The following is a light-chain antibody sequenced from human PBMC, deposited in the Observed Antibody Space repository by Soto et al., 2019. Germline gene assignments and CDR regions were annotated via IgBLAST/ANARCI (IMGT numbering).Light chain of an antibody. CDR1: QGVGSN. V-gene: IGKV3-15*01. Sequence: IVVTQSPATLSVSPGEGVTLSCRASQGVGSNLAWYQQRPGQPPRLLIYDASTRATGIPDRFSGSGSGTEFTLTISSLQSEAVAVYYCQQFNIWPHMLSFGGGTKLEMK. J-gene: IGKJ4*01. CDR2: DAS. CDR3: QQFNIWPHMLS.